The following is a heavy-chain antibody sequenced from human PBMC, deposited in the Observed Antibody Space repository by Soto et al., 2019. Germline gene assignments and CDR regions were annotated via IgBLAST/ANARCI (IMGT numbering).Heavy chain of an antibody. CDR2: INHSGST. Sequence: PSETLCLTCAVFGGSFSGFYWSWIRQPPGKGLEWIGEINHSGSTNYNPSLKSRVTISVDTSKDQFSLKLSSVTAADTAVYYCVVVVIRYYFDYWGQGTLVTSPQ. J-gene: IGHJ4*02. CDR3: VVVVIRYYFDY. CDR1: GGSFSGFY. D-gene: IGHD3-22*01. V-gene: IGHV4-34*01.